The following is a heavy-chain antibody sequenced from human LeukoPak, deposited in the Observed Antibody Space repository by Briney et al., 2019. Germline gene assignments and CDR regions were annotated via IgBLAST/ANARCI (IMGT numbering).Heavy chain of an antibody. CDR3: ARQDGAAIYYFDY. CDR2: INPGDSDT. CDR1: GYIFTSYW. V-gene: IGHV5-51*01. D-gene: IGHD5-24*01. J-gene: IGHJ4*02. Sequence: GESLKISCKGSGYIFTSYWIGWVRQMPGKGLEWMGIINPGDSDTRYSPSFQGQVTISADKSISAAYLQWSSLKASDTAMYYCARQDGAAIYYFDYWGQGTLVTVSS.